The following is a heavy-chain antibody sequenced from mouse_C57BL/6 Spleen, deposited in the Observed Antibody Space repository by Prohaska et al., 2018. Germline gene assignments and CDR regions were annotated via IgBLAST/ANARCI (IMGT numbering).Heavy chain of an antibody. J-gene: IGHJ1*03. V-gene: IGHV1-26*01. CDR2: INPNNGGT. D-gene: IGHD1-1*01. CDR3: ARRGYYYGSSYWYFDV. Sequence: HGKSLEWIGDINPNNGGTSYNQKFKGKATLTVDKSSSTAYMELRSLTSEDSAVYYCARRGYYYGSSYWYFDVWGTGTTVTVSS.